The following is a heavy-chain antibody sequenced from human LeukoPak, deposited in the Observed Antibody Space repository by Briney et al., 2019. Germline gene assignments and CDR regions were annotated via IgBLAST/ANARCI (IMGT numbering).Heavy chain of an antibody. CDR2: IYYSGST. J-gene: IGHJ4*02. CDR3: ARHGGYCSGTSCYGTGFDY. V-gene: IGHV4-59*08. D-gene: IGHD2-2*01. CDR1: GGSISSYY. Sequence: PSETLSLTCTVSGGSISSYYWSWIRQPPGKGLEWIGYIYYSGSTNYNPSLKSRVTISVDTSKNQFSLKLSSVTAADTAVYYCARHGGYCSGTSCYGTGFDYWGQGTLVTVSS.